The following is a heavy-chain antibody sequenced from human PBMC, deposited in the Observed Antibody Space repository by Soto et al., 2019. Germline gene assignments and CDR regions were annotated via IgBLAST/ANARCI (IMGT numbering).Heavy chain of an antibody. J-gene: IGHJ3*01. Sequence: QVPLVQSRGEMKKPGASVKVSCKTSTFTSSGISWVRQAPGQVFEWMGWISTHNGNTIYAQKFQDRLIMTIDKSTTTVQMELRTLRSDDTAVYFCAREGIRGPFDAYDRWGQGTMVTVSS. D-gene: IGHD3-10*01. V-gene: IGHV1-18*04. CDR3: AREGIRGPFDAYDR. CDR2: ISTHNGNT. CDR1: TFTSSG.